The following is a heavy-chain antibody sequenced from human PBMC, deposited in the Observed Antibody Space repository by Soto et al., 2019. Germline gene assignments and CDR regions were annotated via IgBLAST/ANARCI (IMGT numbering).Heavy chain of an antibody. J-gene: IGHJ4*02. CDR2: IYPRDSET. D-gene: IGHD2-15*01. CDR3: ATALVEMASYYFDY. V-gene: IGHV1-24*01. CDR1: GYSFTNYW. Sequence: GESLKISCRGSGYSFTNYWIAWVRQVPGKGLEWVGIIYPRDSETIYAQKFQGRVTMTEDTSTDTAYMELSSLRSEDTAVYYCATALVEMASYYFDYWGQGTLVTVSS.